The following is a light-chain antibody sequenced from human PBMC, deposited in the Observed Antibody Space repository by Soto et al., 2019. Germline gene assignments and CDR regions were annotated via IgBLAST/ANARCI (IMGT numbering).Light chain of an antibody. V-gene: IGLV2-11*01. CDR2: DVS. Sequence: QSALTQPRSVSGSPGQSVTISCTGTSSDVGGYNYVSWYQQHPDKAPKLMIYDVSKRPSGVLDRFSGSKSGNTASLTISGLQAEDEADYYCCSYAGTYTNYVFGTGTKLTVL. CDR1: SSDVGGYNY. CDR3: CSYAGTYTNYV. J-gene: IGLJ1*01.